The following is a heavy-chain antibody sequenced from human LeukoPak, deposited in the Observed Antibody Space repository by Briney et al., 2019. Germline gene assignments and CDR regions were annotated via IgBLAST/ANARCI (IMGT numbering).Heavy chain of an antibody. CDR1: GGTFSSYA. J-gene: IGHJ3*02. CDR2: IIPIFGTA. CDR3: ARGGGRLYDSAFDI. Sequence: EASVKVSCKASGGTFSSYAISWVRQAPGQGLEWMGGIIPIFGTANYAQKFQGRVTITTDESTSTAYMELSSLRSEDTAVYYCARGGGRLYDSAFDIWGQGTMVTVSS. D-gene: IGHD3-22*01. V-gene: IGHV1-69*05.